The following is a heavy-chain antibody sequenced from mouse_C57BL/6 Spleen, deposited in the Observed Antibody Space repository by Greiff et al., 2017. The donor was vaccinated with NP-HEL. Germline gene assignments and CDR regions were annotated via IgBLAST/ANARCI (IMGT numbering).Heavy chain of an antibody. V-gene: IGHV1-19*01. CDR2: INPYNGGT. Sequence: EVQLVESGPVLVKPGASVKMSCKASGYTFTDYYMNWVKQSHGKSLEWIGVINPYNGGTSYNQKFKGKATLTVDKSSSTAYMELNSLTSEDSAVYYCARYLSYAMDYWGQGTSVTVSS. J-gene: IGHJ4*01. CDR3: ARYLSYAMDY. CDR1: GYTFTDYY. D-gene: IGHD5-1*01.